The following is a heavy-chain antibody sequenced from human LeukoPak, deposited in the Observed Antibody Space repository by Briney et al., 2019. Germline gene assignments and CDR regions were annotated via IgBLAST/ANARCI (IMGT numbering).Heavy chain of an antibody. V-gene: IGHV1-2*06. J-gene: IGHJ4*02. CDR2: INPKTGGS. CDR3: ATLVSGINY. D-gene: IGHD1-20*01. Sequence: ASVRVSCKASGYTFTGYYMCWVRQAPGQGLEWLGRINPKTGGSNYAQNFQGRVTMTSDTSTSTAYMELSSLNSDDTAVYYCATLVSGINYWGQGTLVTVSS. CDR1: GYTFTGYY.